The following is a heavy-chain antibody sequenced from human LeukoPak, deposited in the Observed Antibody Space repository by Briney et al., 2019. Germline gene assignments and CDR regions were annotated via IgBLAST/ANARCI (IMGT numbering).Heavy chain of an antibody. CDR1: GFTFSTYS. Sequence: GGSLRLSCAASGFTFSTYSMNWVRQAPGKGLEWVSHISGGSSIIYYADSVKGRFTISRDNAKNSLYLQMNSLRAEDTAVYYCARWAQQRHFDYXGQGILVTVSX. CDR2: ISGGSSII. J-gene: IGHJ4*02. V-gene: IGHV3-48*01. D-gene: IGHD6-13*01. CDR3: ARWAQQRHFDY.